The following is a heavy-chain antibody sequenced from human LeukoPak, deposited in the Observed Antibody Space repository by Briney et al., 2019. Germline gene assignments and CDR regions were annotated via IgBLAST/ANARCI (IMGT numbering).Heavy chain of an antibody. D-gene: IGHD3-3*01. Sequence: PSQTLSLTCTVSGYSLSSGYYWGWIRQHKGKGLEWIGSIYHSGSTYYNPTLKSRVTISVDTSKNQFSLKLSSVTAADTAVYYCARLRLSYYYYMDVWGKGTTVTVSS. CDR1: GYSLSSGYY. V-gene: IGHV4-38-2*02. J-gene: IGHJ6*03. CDR2: IYHSGST. CDR3: ARLRLSYYYYMDV.